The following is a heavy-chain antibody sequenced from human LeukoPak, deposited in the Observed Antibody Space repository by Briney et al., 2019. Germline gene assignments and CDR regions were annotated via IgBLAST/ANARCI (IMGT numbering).Heavy chain of an antibody. CDR3: AARDYNGAFDI. CDR2: IYTSGST. CDR1: GGSISSGSYY. Sequence: SQTLSLTCTVSGGSISSGSYYWSWIRQPAGKGLEWIGRIYTSGSTNYNPSLKSRVTISVDTSKNQFSLKLSSVTAADTAVYCCAARDYNGAFDIWGQGTMVTVSS. J-gene: IGHJ3*02. D-gene: IGHD4-11*01. V-gene: IGHV4-61*02.